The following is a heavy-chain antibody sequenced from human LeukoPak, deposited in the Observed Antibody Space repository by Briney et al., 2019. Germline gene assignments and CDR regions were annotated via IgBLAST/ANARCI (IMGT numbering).Heavy chain of an antibody. CDR2: INHSGST. V-gene: IGHV4-34*01. CDR1: GGSFSGYY. J-gene: IGHJ5*02. D-gene: IGHD2-15*01. CDR3: ARGLRCGGGSCYP. Sequence: SETLSLTCAVYGGSFSGYYWSWIRQPPGKGLERIGEINHSGSTNYNPSLKSRVTISVDTSKNQFSLKLTSVTAADTAVHYCARGLRCGGGSCYPWDQGTLVTVSS.